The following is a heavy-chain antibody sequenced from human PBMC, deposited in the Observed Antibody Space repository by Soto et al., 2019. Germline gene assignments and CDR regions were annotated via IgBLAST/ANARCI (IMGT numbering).Heavy chain of an antibody. D-gene: IGHD3-10*01. J-gene: IGHJ4*02. CDR1: GGSISSGAYY. CDR2: IYYSGST. CDR3: ARRVKYGSGRRPAYYFDY. V-gene: IGHV4-39*07. Sequence: SETLSLTCTVSGGSISSGAYYWGWIRQPPGKGLEWIGSIYYSGSTYYNPSLKSRVTISVDTSKNQFSLKLSSVTAADTAMYYCARRVKYGSGRRPAYYFDYWGQGTLVTVSS.